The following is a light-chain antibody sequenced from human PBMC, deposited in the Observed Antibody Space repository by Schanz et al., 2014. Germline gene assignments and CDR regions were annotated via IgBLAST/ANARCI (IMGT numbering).Light chain of an antibody. Sequence: DIVMTQSPATLSVSLGERATLSCRASQSVNTNVAWYQQRPGQAPRLLMYGASARATDIPARFSGRGSGTDFTLTISSLQSDDFAVYFCQQYRSWPRGTFGQGTKVEIK. J-gene: IGKJ2*02. CDR2: GAS. CDR1: QSVNTN. CDR3: QQYRSWPRGT. V-gene: IGKV3-15*01.